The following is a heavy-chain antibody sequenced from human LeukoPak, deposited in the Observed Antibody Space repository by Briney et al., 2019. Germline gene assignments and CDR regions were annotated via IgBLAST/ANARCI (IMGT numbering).Heavy chain of an antibody. Sequence: SETLSLPCTVSGYSISSGYYWGWIRQPPGKGLEWIGSIYYSGSTYYNPSLKSRVTISVDTSKNQFSLKLSSVTAADTAVYYCARGGTTDTPNRFDYWGQGTVVTVSS. CDR1: GYSISSGYY. CDR2: IYYSGST. J-gene: IGHJ4*02. CDR3: ARGGTTDTPNRFDY. D-gene: IGHD4-11*01. V-gene: IGHV4-38-2*02.